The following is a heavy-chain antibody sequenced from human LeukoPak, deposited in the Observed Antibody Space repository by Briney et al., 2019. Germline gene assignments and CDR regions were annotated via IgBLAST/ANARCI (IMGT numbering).Heavy chain of an antibody. J-gene: IGHJ3*02. Sequence: PSETLSLTCTVSGDSISRSSDYWGWIRQPPGKGPEWIGSVYYIGSTFYTTSLKSRLTISIDTSKNQFSLKLRSVTAADTAVYYCAREDAEQMDNSFDIWGQGTMVTVSS. CDR1: GDSISRSSDY. CDR2: VYYIGST. D-gene: IGHD5-24*01. CDR3: AREDAEQMDNSFDI. V-gene: IGHV4-39*07.